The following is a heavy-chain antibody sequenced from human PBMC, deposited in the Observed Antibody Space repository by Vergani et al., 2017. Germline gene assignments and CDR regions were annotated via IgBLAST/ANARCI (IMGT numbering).Heavy chain of an antibody. CDR1: GGSISSYY. CDR3: ARNPYCGGDCYSDSFDI. CDR2: IYYSGST. V-gene: IGHV4-59*01. Sequence: QVQLQESGPGLVTPSETLSLTCTVSGGSISSYYWSWIRQPPGKGLEWIGYIYYSGSTNYNPSLKSRVTLSVDTSKNQFSLMLSSVTAADTAVYYCARNPYCGGDCYSDSFDIWGQGTMVTVSS. J-gene: IGHJ3*02. D-gene: IGHD2-21*02.